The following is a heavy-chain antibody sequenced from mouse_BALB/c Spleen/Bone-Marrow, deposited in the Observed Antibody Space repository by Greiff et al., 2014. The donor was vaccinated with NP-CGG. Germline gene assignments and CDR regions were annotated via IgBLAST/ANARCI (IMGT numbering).Heavy chain of an antibody. CDR2: IDTSDSYT. CDR3: ARRGVYYYGSFDY. V-gene: IGHV1-69*01. D-gene: IGHD1-1*01. J-gene: IGHJ2*01. CDR1: GYTFTDYW. Sequence: VHLVESGAELVMPGASVKMSCKASGYTFTDYWMHWVKQRPGQGLEWIGAIDTSDSYTSYNQKFKGKATLTVDESSSTAYMQLSSLTSEDSAVYYCARRGVYYYGSFDYWGQGTTLTVSS.